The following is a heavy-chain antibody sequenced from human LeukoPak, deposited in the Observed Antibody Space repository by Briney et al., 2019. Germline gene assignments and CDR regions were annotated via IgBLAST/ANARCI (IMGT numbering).Heavy chain of an antibody. V-gene: IGHV1-69*01. CDR2: IIPIFGTA. Sequence: SVKVSCKASGGTFSSYAISWVRQAPGQGLEWMGGIIPIFGTANYAQKFQGRVTITADESTSTAYMELSSLRSEDTAVYYCARGPYDWRLGELSPNSDYWGQGTLVTVSS. J-gene: IGHJ4*02. CDR1: GGTFSSYA. CDR3: ARGPYDWRLGELSPNSDY. D-gene: IGHD3-16*02.